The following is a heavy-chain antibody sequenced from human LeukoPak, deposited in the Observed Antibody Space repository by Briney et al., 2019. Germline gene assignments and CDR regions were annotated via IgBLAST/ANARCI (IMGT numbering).Heavy chain of an antibody. CDR3: ARGVTMIVVVIHDWYFDL. CDR1: GGSISSGGYS. Sequence: SETLSLTCAVSGGSISSGGYSWSWIRQPPGKGLEWIGYIYHSGSTYYNPSLKSRVTISVDRSKNQFSLKLSSVTAADTAVYYCARGVTMIVVVIHDWYFDLWGRGTLVTVSS. J-gene: IGHJ2*01. V-gene: IGHV4-30-2*01. D-gene: IGHD3-22*01. CDR2: IYHSGST.